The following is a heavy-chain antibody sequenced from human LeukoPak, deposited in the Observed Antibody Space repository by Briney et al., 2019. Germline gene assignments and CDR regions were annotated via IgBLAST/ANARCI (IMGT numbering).Heavy chain of an antibody. CDR3: VRGIEY. J-gene: IGHJ4*02. CDR2: IYSGGST. V-gene: IGHV3-53*01. CDR1: GGSLSGYY. Sequence: ETLSLTCAVYGGSLSGYYWSWIRQAPGKGLEWVSVIYSGGSTYYADSVKGRFTISRDNAKNSLFLQMNSLRAEDTAVYYCVRGIEYWGQGTLVTVSS.